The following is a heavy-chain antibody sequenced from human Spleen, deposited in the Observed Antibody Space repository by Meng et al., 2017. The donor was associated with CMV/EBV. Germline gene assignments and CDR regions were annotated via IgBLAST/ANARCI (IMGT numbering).Heavy chain of an antibody. J-gene: IGHJ5*01. CDR2: INPKSGAT. D-gene: IGHD2-2*01. CDR1: GYTFTSYY. V-gene: IGHV1-2*02. CDR3: ARDARYCTSTSCYSFWFDS. Sequence: ASVKVSCKASGYTFTSYYMHWVRQAPGQGLEWMGWINPKSGATNFEQKFQGRVTMTRDMSISTTYMDLSRLRSDDTAVYYCARDARYCTSTSCYSFWFDSWGQGTLVTVSS.